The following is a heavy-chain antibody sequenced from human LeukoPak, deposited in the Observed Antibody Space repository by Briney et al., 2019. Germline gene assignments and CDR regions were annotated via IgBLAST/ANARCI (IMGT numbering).Heavy chain of an antibody. CDR1: GVSISSGDYY. V-gene: IGHV4-30-4*08. CDR2: ISYSWST. J-gene: IGHJ6*03. CDR3: ARDENSYYMDV. Sequence: PSETLSLTCAVSGVSISSGDYYWTWIRQPPGKGLEWIGYISYSWSTYYNPSLKSGITISLDTSKNQFSLKVTSVTAADTAVYYCARDENSYYMDVWGTGTTVTVSS.